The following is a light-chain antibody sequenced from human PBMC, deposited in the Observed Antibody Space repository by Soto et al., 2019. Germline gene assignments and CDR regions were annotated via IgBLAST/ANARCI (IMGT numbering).Light chain of an antibody. CDR2: AAS. J-gene: IGKJ4*01. CDR3: QQLNSFPLT. CDR1: QGISSY. Sequence: NQLTQSPSSLSASVGDRVTITCRASQGISSYLAWYQQKPGKAPKLLIYAASTLQSGVPSRFSGSGSGTDFTLTISSLQPEDFATYYCQQLNSFPLTFGGGTKVDIK. V-gene: IGKV1-9*01.